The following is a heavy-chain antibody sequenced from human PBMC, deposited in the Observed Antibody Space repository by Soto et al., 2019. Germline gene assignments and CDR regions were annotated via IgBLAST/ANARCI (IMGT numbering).Heavy chain of an antibody. J-gene: IGHJ4*02. CDR3: AREREVDTAMVTGLN. D-gene: IGHD5-18*01. Sequence: GGSLRLSCAASGFTFSAYSMNWVRQAPGKGLEWVSYISSSSSRIYYADSVRGRFTISRDNAKNSLYLQMNSLRDEDTAMYYCAREREVDTAMVTGLNWGQGTLVTVSS. CDR1: GFTFSAYS. CDR2: ISSSSSRI. V-gene: IGHV3-48*02.